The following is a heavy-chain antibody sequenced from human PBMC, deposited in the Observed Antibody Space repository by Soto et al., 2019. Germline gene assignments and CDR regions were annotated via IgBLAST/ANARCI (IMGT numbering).Heavy chain of an antibody. CDR3: ATLYMVRGVRTFDY. CDR2: IYYTGST. V-gene: IGHV4-31*03. CDR1: GGSISSGGYY. Sequence: QVQLQESGPGLVKPSQTLSLTCTVSGGSISSGGYYWSWIRQHPGKGLEWIGYIYYTGSTYYNPSLKSRVTISVNTSKNQFSLKLSSVTAADTAVYYCATLYMVRGVRTFDYWGQGTLVTVSS. J-gene: IGHJ4*02. D-gene: IGHD3-10*01.